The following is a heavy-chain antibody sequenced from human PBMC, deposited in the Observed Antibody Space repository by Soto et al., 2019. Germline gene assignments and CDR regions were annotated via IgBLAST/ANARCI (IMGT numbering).Heavy chain of an antibody. CDR1: CGSISSGGYY. CDR3: ASQLPQGWFDP. D-gene: IGHD2-2*01. Sequence: SETLSLTCTVSCGSISSGGYYWSWIRQHPGKVLEWIGYIYYSGSTYYNPSLKSRVTISVDTSKNQFSLKLSSVTAADTAVYYCASQLPQGWFDPWGQGTLVTVSS. CDR2: IYYSGST. V-gene: IGHV4-31*03. J-gene: IGHJ5*02.